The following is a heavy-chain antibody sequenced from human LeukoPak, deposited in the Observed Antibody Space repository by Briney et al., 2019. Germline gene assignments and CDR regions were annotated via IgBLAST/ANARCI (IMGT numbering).Heavy chain of an antibody. V-gene: IGHV4-34*01. J-gene: IGHJ3*02. CDR1: GGSFSGYY. D-gene: IGHD6-6*01. CDR2: INHSGST. Sequence: SETLSLTCAVYGGSFSGYYWSWIRQPPGKGLEWIGEINHSGSTNYNPSLKSRVTISVDTSKNQFSLKLSSVTAADTAVYYCARGYGNRRIAALVRIVGAFDIWGQGTLVTVSS. CDR3: ARGYGNRRIAALVRIVGAFDI.